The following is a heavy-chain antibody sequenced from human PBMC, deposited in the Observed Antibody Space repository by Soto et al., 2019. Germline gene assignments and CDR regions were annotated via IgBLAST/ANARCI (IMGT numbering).Heavy chain of an antibody. V-gene: IGHV3-48*01. CDR2: ISRSSSTI. Sequence: EVQLVESGGGLVQPGGSLRLSCAASGFTFSSYSMNWVRQAPGKGLEWVSYISRSSSTIYYADSVKARFSFSGDNARTSVYLPVKRLRAAATDVSYCAGAASGCVRVFIYEGMGVWGRGAPVTVSS. CDR3: AGAASGCVRVFIYEGMGV. CDR1: GFTFSSYS. D-gene: IGHD5-12*01. J-gene: IGHJ6*02.